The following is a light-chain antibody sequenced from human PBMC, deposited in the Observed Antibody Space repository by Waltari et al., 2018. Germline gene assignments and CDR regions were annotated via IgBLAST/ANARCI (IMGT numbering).Light chain of an antibody. CDR3: QHYNSYPWA. J-gene: IGKJ1*01. CDR2: RAS. V-gene: IGKV1-5*03. CDR1: QSISSW. Sequence: DIQMTQSPSTLSASVGDRVTITCRASQSISSWLAWYQQQPGKAPQLLIYRASGLESGVPSRFSGSGSGTEFTLTISSLQPDDFATYYCQHYNSYPWAFGQGTKVEIK.